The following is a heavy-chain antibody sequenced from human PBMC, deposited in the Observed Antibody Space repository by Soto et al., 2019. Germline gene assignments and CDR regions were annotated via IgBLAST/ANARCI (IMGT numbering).Heavy chain of an antibody. V-gene: IGHV4-30-2*06. Sequence: PSETLSLTXTVSGGSITHGGFSWSWIRQSPGKGLEWIGYIGHLENTYFHPTFKSRLTMSIDRSKNQFSLNLSSVTAADRAVYYCARGGGNDPFDSWGQGVLVTVSS. CDR3: ARGGGNDPFDS. CDR1: GGSITHGGFS. J-gene: IGHJ4*02. D-gene: IGHD5-12*01. CDR2: IGHLENT.